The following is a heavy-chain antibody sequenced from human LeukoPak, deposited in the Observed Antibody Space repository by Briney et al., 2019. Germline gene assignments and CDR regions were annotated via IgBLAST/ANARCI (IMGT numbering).Heavy chain of an antibody. CDR1: GGSLRDYY. CDR2: ISHDGYT. V-gene: IGHV4-34*01. D-gene: IGHD6-13*01. CDR3: AREMSWSRGAFDI. J-gene: IGHJ3*02. Sequence: SETLSLSCAVYGGSLRDYYWSWIRRSPGQGLEWIAEISHDGYTNYNPSLKSRVTMSVDRSEFQISLKLTSVTAADTAVYFCAREMSWSRGAFDIWGQGTMVTVSS.